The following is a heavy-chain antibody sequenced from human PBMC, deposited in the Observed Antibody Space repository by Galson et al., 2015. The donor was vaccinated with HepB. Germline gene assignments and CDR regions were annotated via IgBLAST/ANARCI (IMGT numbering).Heavy chain of an antibody. V-gene: IGHV1-69*04. CDR3: ARERPGGYMDV. J-gene: IGHJ6*03. CDR2: IIPILGIA. CDR1: GGTFSSYA. Sequence: SVKVSCKASGGTFSSYAISWVRQAPGQGLEWMGRIIPILGIANYAQKFQGRVTITADKSTSTAYMELSSLRSEDTAVYYCARERPGGYMDVWGKGTTVTVSS.